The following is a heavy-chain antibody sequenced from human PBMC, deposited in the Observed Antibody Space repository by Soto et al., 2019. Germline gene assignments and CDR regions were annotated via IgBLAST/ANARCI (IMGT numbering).Heavy chain of an antibody. CDR2: ISSSSSYI. Sequence: EVQLVESGGGLVKPGGSLRLSCAASGFTFSSYSMNWVRQAPGKGLEWVSSISSSSSYIYYADSVKGRFTSSRDNAKNSLYLQMNSLRAEDTAVYYCARDSPYDYIWGSYRRDWGQGTLVTVSS. CDR3: ARDSPYDYIWGSYRRD. V-gene: IGHV3-21*01. D-gene: IGHD3-16*02. CDR1: GFTFSSYS. J-gene: IGHJ4*02.